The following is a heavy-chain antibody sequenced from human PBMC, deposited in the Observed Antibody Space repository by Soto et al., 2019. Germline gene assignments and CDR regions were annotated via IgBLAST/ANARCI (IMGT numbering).Heavy chain of an antibody. Sequence: ASVKVSCKASGYTFTSYAMHWVRQAPGQRLEWMGWINAGNGNTKYSQKFQGRVTITRDTSASTAYMGLSSLRSEDTAVYYCARDPGSSYGNTWGQGTLVTVPQ. CDR2: INAGNGNT. V-gene: IGHV1-3*01. J-gene: IGHJ5*02. D-gene: IGHD5-18*01. CDR3: ARDPGSSYGNT. CDR1: GYTFTSYA.